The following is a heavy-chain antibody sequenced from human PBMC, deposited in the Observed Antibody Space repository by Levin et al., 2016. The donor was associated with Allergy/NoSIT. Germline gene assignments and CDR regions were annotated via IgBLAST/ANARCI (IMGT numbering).Heavy chain of an antibody. J-gene: IGHJ5*02. Sequence: WIRQSPSRGLEWLGRTYYRSKWYNDYAVSVKSRITINPDTSKNQFSLQLNSVTPEDTAVYYCARGLPDNWFDPWGQGTLVTVSS. D-gene: IGHD2-2*01. CDR3: ARGLPDNWFDP. V-gene: IGHV6-1*01. CDR2: TYYRSKWYN.